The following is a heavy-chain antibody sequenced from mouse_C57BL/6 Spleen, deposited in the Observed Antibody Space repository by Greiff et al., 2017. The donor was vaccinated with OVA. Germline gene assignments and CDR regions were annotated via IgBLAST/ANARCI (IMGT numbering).Heavy chain of an antibody. D-gene: IGHD1-2*01. CDR3: ATYDGRGYFDV. V-gene: IGHV5-4*03. Sequence: EVMLVESGGGLVKPGGSLKLSCAASGFTFSSYAMSWVRQTPAQRLEWVATISDGGSYTYYQDNVKGRFTISRDNAKTNLYLQMSPLKSEDTAMYYCATYDGRGYFDVWGTGTTVTVSS. J-gene: IGHJ1*03. CDR2: ISDGGSYT. CDR1: GFTFSSYA.